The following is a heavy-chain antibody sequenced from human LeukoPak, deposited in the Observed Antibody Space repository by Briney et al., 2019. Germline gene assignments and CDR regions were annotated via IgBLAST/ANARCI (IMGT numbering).Heavy chain of an antibody. J-gene: IGHJ6*03. Sequence: SETLSLTCTVSGGSISSYYWSWIRQPPGKGLEWIGYIYYSGSTNYNPSLKSRVTISVDTSKNQFSLKLSSVTAADTAVYYCARVFDSGSQAYFYYMDVWGKGTTVTISS. V-gene: IGHV4-59*01. CDR2: IYYSGST. CDR1: GGSISSYY. D-gene: IGHD3-10*01. CDR3: ARVFDSGSQAYFYYMDV.